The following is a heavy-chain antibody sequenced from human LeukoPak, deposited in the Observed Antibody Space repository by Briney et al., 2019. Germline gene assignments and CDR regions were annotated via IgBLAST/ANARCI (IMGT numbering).Heavy chain of an antibody. J-gene: IGHJ4*02. CDR3: TSRRDYYDSSGFDY. CDR2: IKSKTDGGTT. CDR1: GFTFSNAW. D-gene: IGHD3-22*01. V-gene: IGHV3-15*01. Sequence: TGGSLRLSCAASGFTFSNAWMSWVRQAPGKGLEWVGRIKSKTDGGTTEYAAPVKGRFTISRDDSKNTLYLQMYSLKTEDTGVYYCTSRRDYYDSSGFDYWGQGTLVTVSS.